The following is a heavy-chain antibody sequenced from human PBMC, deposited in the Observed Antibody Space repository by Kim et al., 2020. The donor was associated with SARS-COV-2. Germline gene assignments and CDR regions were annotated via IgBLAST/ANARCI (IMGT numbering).Heavy chain of an antibody. CDR3: ARGAKHITIFEKLVSIKPFDS. CDR1: GGSFNEYY. Sequence: SETLSLTCAVFGGSFNEYYWNWVRQPPGKGLEWIGEINYNGRTKYNPSLESRVTASVDPSKNQFSLKLRSVTAADTAIYYCARGAKHITIFEKLVSIKPFDSWGQGTPVTVSS. J-gene: IGHJ4*02. D-gene: IGHD3-3*01. CDR2: INYNGRT. V-gene: IGHV4-34*01.